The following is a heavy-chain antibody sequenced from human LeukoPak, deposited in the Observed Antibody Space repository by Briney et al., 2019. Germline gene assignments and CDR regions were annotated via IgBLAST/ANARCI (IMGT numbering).Heavy chain of an antibody. Sequence: GGSLRLSCAACGFTFSSYWMHWVRQAPGKGLVWVSRINSDGSSTSYADSVKGRFTISRDNAKNTLYLQMNSLRAEDTAVYYCARDRESWFGELFHYFDYWGQGTLVTVSS. J-gene: IGHJ4*02. CDR3: ARDRESWFGELFHYFDY. CDR2: INSDGSST. D-gene: IGHD3-10*01. CDR1: GFTFSSYW. V-gene: IGHV3-74*01.